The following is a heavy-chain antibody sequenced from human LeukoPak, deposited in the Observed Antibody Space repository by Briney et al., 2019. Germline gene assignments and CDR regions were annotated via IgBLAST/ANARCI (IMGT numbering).Heavy chain of an antibody. CDR3: ARGVMVRGVISPYYYYGMDV. CDR1: GYTFTSYG. Sequence: ASVKVSCKASGYTFTSYGISWVRQAPGQGLEWMGWISAYNGNTNYAQKLQGRVTMTTDTSTSIAYMELRSLRSDDTAVYYCARGVMVRGVISPYYYYGMDVWGQGTTVTVSS. J-gene: IGHJ6*02. CDR2: ISAYNGNT. D-gene: IGHD3-10*01. V-gene: IGHV1-18*01.